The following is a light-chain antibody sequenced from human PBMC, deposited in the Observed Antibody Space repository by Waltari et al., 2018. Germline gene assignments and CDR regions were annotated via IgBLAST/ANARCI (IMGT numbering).Light chain of an antibody. V-gene: IGKV3-20*01. CDR2: GAS. J-gene: IGKJ5*01. CDR3: QQYGSSPLIT. Sequence: EIVVTQSPGNLSVSPGDTATLSCRASQSIKRNYLAWYQQKPGQAPRLLIYGASIRATGIPGRFSGSGSGTDFTLTISRLEPEDFAVYYCQQYGSSPLITFGQGTRLEIQ. CDR1: QSIKRNY.